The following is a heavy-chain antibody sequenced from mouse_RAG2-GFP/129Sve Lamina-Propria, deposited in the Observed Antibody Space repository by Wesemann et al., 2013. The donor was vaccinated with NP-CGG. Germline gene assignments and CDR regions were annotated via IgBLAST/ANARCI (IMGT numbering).Heavy chain of an antibody. V-gene: IGHV14-1*01. CDR3: AREGYGNQPFDY. Sequence: AEYARPGASVKLSCTASGFNIKDYYMHWVKQRPEQGLEWIGRIDPEDGDTEYAPKFQGKATMTVDKSSSTAYMQLSSLTSEDSAVYYCAREGYGNQPFDYWGQGTTLTVSS. J-gene: IGHJ2*01. CDR1: GFNIKDYY. CDR2: IDPEDGDT. D-gene: IGHD2-10*02.